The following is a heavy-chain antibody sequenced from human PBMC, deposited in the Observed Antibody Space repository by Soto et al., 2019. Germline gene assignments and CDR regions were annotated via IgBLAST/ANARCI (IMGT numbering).Heavy chain of an antibody. Sequence: GGSLRLSXTTSGFSFASFAMTRVRQAPGKGLEWVATISGSDGKTYYADSVKGRFSISRDTSRNTLYLQMNSLRADDTAIYYCAKWSYLDYWGQGTRVTVSS. J-gene: IGHJ4*02. D-gene: IGHD3-3*01. CDR3: AKWSYLDY. CDR1: GFSFASFA. CDR2: ISGSDGKT. V-gene: IGHV3-23*01.